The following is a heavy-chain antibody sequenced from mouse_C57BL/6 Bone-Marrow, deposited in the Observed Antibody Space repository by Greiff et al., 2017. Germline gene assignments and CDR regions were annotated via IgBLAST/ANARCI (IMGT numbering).Heavy chain of an antibody. D-gene: IGHD2-3*01. Sequence: EVKVVESGGGLVQPGGSLKLSCAASGFTFSDYGMAWVRQAPRKGPEWVAFISNLAYSIYYADTVTGRFTISRENAKNTLYLEMSSLRSEDTAMYYCARGPYEGYYSYYFDYWGQGTTLTVSS. J-gene: IGHJ2*01. CDR3: ARGPYEGYYSYYFDY. V-gene: IGHV5-15*01. CDR2: ISNLAYSI. CDR1: GFTFSDYG.